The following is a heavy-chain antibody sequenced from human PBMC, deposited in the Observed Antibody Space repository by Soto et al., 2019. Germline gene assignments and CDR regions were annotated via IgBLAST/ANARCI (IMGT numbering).Heavy chain of an antibody. V-gene: IGHV4-31*03. CDR2: IYHTGST. D-gene: IGHD7-27*01. CDR1: GDTVSSGSYY. J-gene: IGHJ4*02. CDR3: AAKLGTTHYFDF. Sequence: QVQLQESGPGLGQPSQTLSLTCSVSGDTVSSGSYYWTWVRQHPVKGLEWIGYIYHTGSTYYNPSLQSRLTMSIDTSKTQFSLHLYSVTAPDTAVYFCAAKLGTTHYFDFWGQGRMVAVSS.